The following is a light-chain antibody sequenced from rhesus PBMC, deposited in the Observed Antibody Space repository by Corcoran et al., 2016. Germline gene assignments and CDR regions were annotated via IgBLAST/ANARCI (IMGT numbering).Light chain of an antibody. CDR3: QQHDNSPYS. CDR2: RAF. V-gene: IGKV1-69*01. J-gene: IGKJ2*01. Sequence: DIQMTQSPSSLSASVGDRVTITCRASQGISKWLAWYQQTPGKAPKLLIYRAFNLEAGVPSRFTGSGSGTDFTLTISSLQPEDIATYYCQQHDNSPYSFGQGTKVEIK. CDR1: QGISKW.